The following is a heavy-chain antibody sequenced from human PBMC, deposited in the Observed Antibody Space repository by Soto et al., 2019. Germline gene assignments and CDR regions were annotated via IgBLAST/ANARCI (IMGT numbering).Heavy chain of an antibody. D-gene: IGHD3-9*01. Sequence: SETLSLTCAVYGGSFSGYYWSWIRQPPGKGLEWIGEINHSGSTNYNPSLKSRVTISVDTSKNQFSLKLSSVTAADTAVYYCARGGSHDILTQMNGAKWGHWFDPWGQGTLVTVSS. CDR2: INHSGST. V-gene: IGHV4-34*01. CDR1: GGSFSGYY. CDR3: ARGGSHDILTQMNGAKWGHWFDP. J-gene: IGHJ5*02.